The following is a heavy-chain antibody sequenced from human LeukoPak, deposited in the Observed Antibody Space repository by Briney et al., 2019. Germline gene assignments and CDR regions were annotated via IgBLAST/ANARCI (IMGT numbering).Heavy chain of an antibody. CDR2: IYYSGST. J-gene: IGHJ4*02. V-gene: IGHV4-59*01. Sequence: PSETLSLTCTVSGGPISSYYWSWIRQPPGKGLAWIGYIYYSGSTDYNPSLKSRVTISVDSSKNQFSLKLTSVTAADTAVYFCARHYCSGASCYYFDYWGQGTLVTVSS. CDR1: GGPISSYY. D-gene: IGHD2-15*01. CDR3: ARHYCSGASCYYFDY.